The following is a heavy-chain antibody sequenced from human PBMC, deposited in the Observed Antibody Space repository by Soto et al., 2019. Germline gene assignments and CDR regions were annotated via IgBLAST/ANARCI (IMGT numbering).Heavy chain of an antibody. V-gene: IGHV4-31*03. CDR1: GGSISSGGYY. Sequence: QVQLQESGPGLVKPSQTLSLTCTVSGGSISSGGYYWSWIRQHPGKGLEWIGYIFYSGSTYYNPSPKXRFTXSXNTSKNQFSLKLSSVTAADTAVYYCASYQQSYAFDIWGQGTMVTVSS. D-gene: IGHD2-2*01. CDR2: IFYSGST. CDR3: ASYQQSYAFDI. J-gene: IGHJ3*02.